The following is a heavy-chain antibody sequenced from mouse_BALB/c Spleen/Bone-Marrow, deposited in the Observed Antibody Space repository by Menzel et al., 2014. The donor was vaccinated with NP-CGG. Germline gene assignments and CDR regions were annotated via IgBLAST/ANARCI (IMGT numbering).Heavy chain of an antibody. D-gene: IGHD3-2*01. CDR3: ARPRQLGLPDYLEY. J-gene: IGHJ2*01. CDR2: INPYNDGT. V-gene: IGHV1-14*01. Sequence: VQLQQPGPELVKPGASVKMSSKASGSTFTRYVMPWVKQTPGQGLEWIGYINPYNDGTEYNEKFNGKATLTSDKSSSTAYRELRSRNSEDSAVYYGARPRQLGLPDYLEYGGQGTTLTVSS. CDR1: GSTFTRYV.